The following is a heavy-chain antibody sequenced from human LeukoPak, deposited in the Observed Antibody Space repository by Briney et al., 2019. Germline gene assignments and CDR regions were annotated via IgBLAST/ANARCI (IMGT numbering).Heavy chain of an antibody. V-gene: IGHV7-4-1*02. D-gene: IGHD3-10*01. CDR1: GYTFTSYA. J-gene: IGHJ6*03. Sequence: AAVKVSCKASGYTFTSYAMNWVRQAPGQGLEWMGWININTGNPTYAQGFTGRFVFSLDTSVSTAYLQISSLKAEDTAVYYCARTMYYYGSGSYPYYYYMDVWGKGTTVTVSS. CDR3: ARTMYYYGSGSYPYYYYMDV. CDR2: ININTGNP.